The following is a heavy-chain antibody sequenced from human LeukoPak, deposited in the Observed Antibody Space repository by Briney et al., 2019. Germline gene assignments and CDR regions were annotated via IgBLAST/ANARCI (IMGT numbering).Heavy chain of an antibody. J-gene: IGHJ2*01. CDR3: ARARYHYDNTGHSYWYFDL. V-gene: IGHV3-48*03. Sequence: GGSLRLSCAASGFTFSFYEMNWVRQAPGKGLEWVSYISSSGSTIYYADSVKGRFTISRDNAKTSLYLQMNNLRADDTAVYYCARARYHYDNTGHSYWYFDLWGRGTLVTVSS. CDR1: GFTFSFYE. D-gene: IGHD3-9*01. CDR2: ISSSGSTI.